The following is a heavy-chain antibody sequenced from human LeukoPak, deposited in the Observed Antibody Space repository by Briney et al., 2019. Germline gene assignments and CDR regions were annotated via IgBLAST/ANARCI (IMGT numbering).Heavy chain of an antibody. CDR2: ISGNGGST. D-gene: IGHD6-13*01. CDR1: GFTFSSYA. J-gene: IGHJ6*03. V-gene: IGHV3-23*01. Sequence: GGSLRLSCVASGFTFSSYAMSWVRQAPGKGLEWVSAISGNGGSTYYADSVKGRFTISRDNSKNTLYLQMNRLRAEDTAVYYCAKAQGTNSWYDYFYCMDVWGKGTTVTVSS. CDR3: AKAQGTNSWYDYFYCMDV.